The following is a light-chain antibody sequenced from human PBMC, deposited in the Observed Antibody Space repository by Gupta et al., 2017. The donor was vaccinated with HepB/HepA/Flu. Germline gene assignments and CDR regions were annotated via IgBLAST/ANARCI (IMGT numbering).Light chain of an antibody. CDR1: SSDVGGYNY. CDR2: DVS. V-gene: IGLV2-14*03. Sequence: QSALTQPASVSGSPGQSITISCPGTSSDVGGYNYVSWYQQHPGKAPKLMIYDVSKRPAGVANRFSGSKAGNTASLTISGRQAEDEADYYCSAYTSSSTLIFGTGTKVTVL. CDR3: SAYTSSSTLI. J-gene: IGLJ1*01.